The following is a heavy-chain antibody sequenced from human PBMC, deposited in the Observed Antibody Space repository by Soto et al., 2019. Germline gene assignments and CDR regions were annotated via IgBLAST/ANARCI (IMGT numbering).Heavy chain of an antibody. CDR3: ARGAPSCSSTSCYTLYYYYYGMDV. V-gene: IGHV1-69*01. CDR1: GGTLSSYA. D-gene: IGHD2-2*02. CDR2: IIPIFGTA. J-gene: IGHJ6*02. Sequence: QVQLVQSGAEVKKPGSSVKVSCKASGGTLSSYAISWVRQAPGQGLEWMGGIIPIFGTANYAQKFQGRVTITADESTSTAYMELSSLRAEDTAVYYCARGAPSCSSTSCYTLYYYYYGMDVWGQGTTVTVSS.